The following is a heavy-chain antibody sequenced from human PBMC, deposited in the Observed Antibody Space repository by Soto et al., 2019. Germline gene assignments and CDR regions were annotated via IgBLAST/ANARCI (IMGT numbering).Heavy chain of an antibody. J-gene: IGHJ6*02. Sequence: GSLRLSCAASGFTFSFYEMNWVRQAPGKGLEWVSYISTSGSSIYYADSVKGRFTISRDNAKNSVYLQMNSLRAEDTAVYFCARDGYGDPYYYYGMDVWGLGTTVTVSS. CDR2: ISTSGSSI. CDR3: ARDGYGDPYYYYGMDV. CDR1: GFTFSFYE. V-gene: IGHV3-48*03. D-gene: IGHD4-17*01.